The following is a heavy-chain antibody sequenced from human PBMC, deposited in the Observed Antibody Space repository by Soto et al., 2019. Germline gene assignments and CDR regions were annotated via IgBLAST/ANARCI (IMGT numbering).Heavy chain of an antibody. V-gene: IGHV4-4*07. D-gene: IGHD3-16*02. CDR2: IYTSGST. J-gene: IGHJ6*02. Sequence: QVQLQESGPGLVKPSETLSLTCTVSGGSISSYYWSWIRQPAGKGLEWIGRIYTSGSTNYNPSLKSLVTMSVDTSKNQFSLKLSSVTAADTAVYYCARNFRYDYVWGSYRLVHGMDVWGQGTTVTVSS. CDR1: GGSISSYY. CDR3: ARNFRYDYVWGSYRLVHGMDV.